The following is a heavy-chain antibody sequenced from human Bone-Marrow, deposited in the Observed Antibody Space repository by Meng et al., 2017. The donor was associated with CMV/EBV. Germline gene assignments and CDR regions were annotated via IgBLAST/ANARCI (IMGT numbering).Heavy chain of an antibody. D-gene: IGHD1-1*01. J-gene: IGHJ4*02. CDR3: ARGFPPTGTIFDY. Sequence: GGSLRLSCAASGFTFSSYGMHWVRQAPGKGLEWVAVISYDGSNKYYADSVKGRFTISRDNSKNTLYLQMNSLRAEDTAVYYCARGFPPTGTIFDYWGQGTLVTVSS. CDR2: ISYDGSNK. V-gene: IGHV3-30*19. CDR1: GFTFSSYG.